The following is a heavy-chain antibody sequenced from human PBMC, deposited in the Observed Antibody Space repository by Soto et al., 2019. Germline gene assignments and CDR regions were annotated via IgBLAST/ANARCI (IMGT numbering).Heavy chain of an antibody. V-gene: IGHV1-8*01. J-gene: IGHJ4*02. CDR1: GYTFTSHD. D-gene: IGHD2-2*01. CDR3: AGPITAPSTGFDS. CDR2: LNPNSGIT. Sequence: ASVKVSCKASGYTFTSHDINWVRQATGQGLEWMGWLNPNSGITGYAQKFQGRVTMTRNTSISTAYMELSSLRSEDTAVYYCAGPITAPSTGFDSWGQGTLVTVSS.